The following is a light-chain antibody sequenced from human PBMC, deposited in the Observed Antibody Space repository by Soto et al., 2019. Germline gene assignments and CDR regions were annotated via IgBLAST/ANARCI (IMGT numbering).Light chain of an antibody. CDR2: GAS. J-gene: IGKJ4*01. CDR1: QSVSSSY. Sequence: EIGLTQSPGTLSLSPGERATLSCRASQSVSSSYLAWYQQKPGQAPRLLIYGASSRATGIPDRFSGSGSGTDFTLTISRLEPEDFAVYYCQQYSSSHFSFGGGTKVEIK. V-gene: IGKV3-20*01. CDR3: QQYSSSHFS.